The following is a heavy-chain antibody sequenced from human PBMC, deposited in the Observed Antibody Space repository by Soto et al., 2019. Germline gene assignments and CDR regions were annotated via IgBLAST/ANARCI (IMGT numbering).Heavy chain of an antibody. V-gene: IGHV4-39*01. Sequence: QLQLQESGPGLVKPSETLSLTCTVSGGSISSSSYYWGWIRHPPGKGLEWIGSIYYSGSTYYNPSLKSRVTISVDTSKNQFSLKLSSVTAADTAVYYCARLPPRLIGSYYVGYFDYWGQGTLVTVSS. J-gene: IGHJ4*02. CDR2: IYYSGST. CDR3: ARLPPRLIGSYYVGYFDY. CDR1: GGSISSSSYY. D-gene: IGHD1-26*01.